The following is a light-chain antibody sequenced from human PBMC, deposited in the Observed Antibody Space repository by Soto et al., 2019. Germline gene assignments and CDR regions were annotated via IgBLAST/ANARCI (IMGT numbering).Light chain of an antibody. CDR1: QSISSW. J-gene: IGKJ1*01. CDR3: QHSPA. V-gene: IGKV1-5*01. CDR2: DAS. Sequence: DIQMTQSPSTLSASVGDRVTITCRASQSISSWLAWYQQKPGKAPKLLIYDASSLESGVPSRFSGSGSGTEFTLTISSLQPDDVATYYCQHSPAFGQGTKVEIK.